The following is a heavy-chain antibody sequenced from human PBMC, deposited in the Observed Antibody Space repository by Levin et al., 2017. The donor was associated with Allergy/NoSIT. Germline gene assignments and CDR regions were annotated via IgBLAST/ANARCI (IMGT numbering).Heavy chain of an antibody. CDR1: GGSISSGGYY. V-gene: IGHV4-31*03. J-gene: IGHJ4*02. Sequence: ASETLSLTCTVSGGSISSGGYYWSWIRQHPGKGLEWIGYIYYSGSTYYNPSLKSRVTISVDTSKNQFSLKLSSVTAADTAVYYCARGNDGSSAHDYWGQGTLVTVSS. CDR3: ARGNDGSSAHDY. CDR2: IYYSGST. D-gene: IGHD1-1*01.